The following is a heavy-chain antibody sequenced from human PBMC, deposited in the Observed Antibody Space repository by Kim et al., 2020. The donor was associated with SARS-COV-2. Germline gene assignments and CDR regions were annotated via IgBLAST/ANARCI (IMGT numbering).Heavy chain of an antibody. CDR2: ISATGTFT. CDR1: GFPFSTYS. J-gene: IGHJ4*02. D-gene: IGHD3-22*01. CDR3: ARDYSDGYFFDH. Sequence: GGSLRLSCAASGFPFSTYSMNWVRQAPGRGLEWVSSISATGTFTYYADSVKGRFTISRDNAKKSMDLQMNSLGAEDTAVYYCARDYSDGYFFDHWGQGTRVTVSP. V-gene: IGHV3-21*01.